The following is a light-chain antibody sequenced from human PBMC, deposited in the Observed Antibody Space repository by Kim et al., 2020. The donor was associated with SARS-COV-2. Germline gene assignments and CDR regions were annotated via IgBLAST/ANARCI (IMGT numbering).Light chain of an antibody. V-gene: IGKV3-20*01. CDR1: QRVSGNY. Sequence: WSPGETATLSCRASQRVSGNYLAWYQQKPGQAPRLLVYGAFSRATGIPDRISASGSGTDFTLTISGLEPEDFAVYFCQQYGDSHQTFGQGTKLEI. CDR3: QQYGDSHQT. J-gene: IGKJ2*01. CDR2: GAF.